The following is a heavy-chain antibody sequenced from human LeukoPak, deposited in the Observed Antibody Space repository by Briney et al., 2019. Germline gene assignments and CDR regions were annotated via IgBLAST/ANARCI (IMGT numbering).Heavy chain of an antibody. D-gene: IGHD2-2*01. CDR1: GFTFRRYE. J-gene: IGHJ6*03. Sequence: GGSLRLSCAASGFTFRRYEMNWVRQAPATGLEGTPYICSSLSTLYYADSVKGRFTISRDNAKNSLYLQMTSLTAEDKAVYYGARETCTTTRCYYYYYNYMDVWGKGTTVTVSS. CDR3: ARETCTTTRCYYYYYNYMDV. V-gene: IGHV3-48*03. CDR2: ICSSLSTL.